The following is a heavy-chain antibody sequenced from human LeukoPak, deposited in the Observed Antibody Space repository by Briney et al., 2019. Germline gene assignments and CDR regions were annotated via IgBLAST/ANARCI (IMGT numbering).Heavy chain of an antibody. CDR1: GFTFSSYA. J-gene: IGHJ6*04. CDR2: ISGSGGST. D-gene: IGHD3-10*01. CDR3: AKFGGGYGSGSYGEYYYYYYGMDV. V-gene: IGHV3-23*01. Sequence: AGGSLRLSCAASGFTFSSYAMSWVRQAPGKGLEWVSAISGSGGSTYYADSVKGRFTISRDNSKNTLYLQMNSLRAEDTAVYYCAKFGGGYGSGSYGEYYYYYYGMDVWAKGPRSPSPQ.